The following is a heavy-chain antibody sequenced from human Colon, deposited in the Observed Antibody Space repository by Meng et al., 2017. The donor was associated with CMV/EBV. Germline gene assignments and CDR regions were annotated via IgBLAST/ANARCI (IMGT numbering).Heavy chain of an antibody. Sequence: TVSGGSVTSGGYYWSWIRQPPGKGLEWIAYMFHSGRAYYNPSLKSRGTMSMDTSKNQLSLQLSSVTAADTAVYYCAREFGSGSFYFDSWGQGTLVTVSS. CDR1: GGSVTSGGYY. D-gene: IGHD3-10*01. J-gene: IGHJ4*02. CDR2: MFHSGRA. V-gene: IGHV4-30-4*01. CDR3: AREFGSGSFYFDS.